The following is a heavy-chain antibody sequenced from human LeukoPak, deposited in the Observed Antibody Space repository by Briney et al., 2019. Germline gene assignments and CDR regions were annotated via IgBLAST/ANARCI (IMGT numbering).Heavy chain of an antibody. V-gene: IGHV4-59*01. CDR1: GGSISSYY. D-gene: IGHD4-17*01. CDR3: ARGDYGRAFDY. CDR2: IYYSGST. Sequence: SETLSLTCTVSGGSISSYYWSWIRQPPGKGLEWIGYIYYSGSTNYNPSLKSRVTISVDTSKNQFSLKLSSVTAADTAVYYCARGDYGRAFDYWGQGTLVTVSS. J-gene: IGHJ4*02.